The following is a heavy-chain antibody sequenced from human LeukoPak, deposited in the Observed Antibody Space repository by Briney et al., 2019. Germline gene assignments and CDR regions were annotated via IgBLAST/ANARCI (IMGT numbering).Heavy chain of an antibody. Sequence: PSGTLSLTCAVSGGSISSSNWWNWVRPPPGKGLEWIGEIYHSGSTNYNPSLKSRVTISVDKSKNQFSLKLSSVTAADTAVYYCARKTYDSSGLIPHPGVFDIWDQGTMVTVSS. CDR2: IYHSGST. J-gene: IGHJ3*02. CDR1: GGSISSSNW. V-gene: IGHV4-4*02. D-gene: IGHD3-22*01. CDR3: ARKTYDSSGLIPHPGVFDI.